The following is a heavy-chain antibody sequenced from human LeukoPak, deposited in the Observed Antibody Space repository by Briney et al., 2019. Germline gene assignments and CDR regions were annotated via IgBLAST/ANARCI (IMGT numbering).Heavy chain of an antibody. CDR1: GGSISSGGYS. V-gene: IGHV4-61*08. J-gene: IGHJ4*02. Sequence: SQTLSLTCAVSGGSISSGGYSWSWIRQPPGKGLEWIGYIYYSGSTNYNPSLKSRVTISVDTSKNQFSLKLSSVTAADTAVYYCARDYHDYFDYWGQGTLVTVSS. CDR3: ARDYHDYFDY. CDR2: IYYSGST. D-gene: IGHD2-2*01.